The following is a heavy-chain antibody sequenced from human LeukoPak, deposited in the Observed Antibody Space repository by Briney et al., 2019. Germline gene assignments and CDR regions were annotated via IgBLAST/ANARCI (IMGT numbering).Heavy chain of an antibody. CDR1: GFTFDDYA. J-gene: IGHJ4*02. CDR3: AKDIRAGPNYFDY. V-gene: IGHV3-9*01. Sequence: GGSLRLSCAASGFTFDDYAMHWVRQAPGKGLEWVSGISWNSGSIGYADSAKGRFTISRDNAKNSLYLQMNSLRAEDTALYYCAKDIRAGPNYFDYWGQGTLVTVSS. CDR2: ISWNSGSI.